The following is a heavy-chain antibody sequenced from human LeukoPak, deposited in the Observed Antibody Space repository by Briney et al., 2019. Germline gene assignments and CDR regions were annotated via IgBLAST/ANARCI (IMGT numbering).Heavy chain of an antibody. D-gene: IGHD1-7*01. CDR2: ISSSGTYK. V-gene: IGHV3-30*04. J-gene: IGHJ4*02. CDR3: ARDGLPGTDNYGFDY. Sequence: QSGGSLRLSCAASGFTFSSYALHWVRQAPGKGLEWVAVISSSGTYKYYADSVKGRFTVSRDSSKKTLYLQMDSLTPEDTAVYFCARDGLPGTDNYGFDYWGQGTLVTVSS. CDR1: GFTFSSYA.